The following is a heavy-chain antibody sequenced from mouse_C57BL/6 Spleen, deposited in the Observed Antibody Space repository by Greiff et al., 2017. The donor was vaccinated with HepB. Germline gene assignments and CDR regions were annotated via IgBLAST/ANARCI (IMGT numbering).Heavy chain of an antibody. Sequence: VQLQQSGPELVKPGASVKISCKASGYAFSSSWMNWVKQRHGKGLEWIGRIYPGDGDTNSNGKFKGKATLTADKSSSTAYMQLSSLTSEDSAVYFCAPSNGDYWGQGTTLTVSS. D-gene: IGHD2-10*02. CDR2: IYPGDGDT. CDR3: APSNGDY. J-gene: IGHJ2*01. V-gene: IGHV1-82*01. CDR1: GYAFSSSW.